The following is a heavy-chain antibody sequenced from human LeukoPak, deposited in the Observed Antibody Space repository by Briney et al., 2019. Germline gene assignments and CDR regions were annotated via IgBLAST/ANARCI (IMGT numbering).Heavy chain of an antibody. J-gene: IGHJ4*02. D-gene: IGHD2/OR15-2a*01. CDR2: INSDGSWT. CDR3: VSFYETY. CDR1: GNYW. V-gene: IGHV3-74*01. Sequence: GGSLRLSCAASGNYWMHWVRQAPGKGLVWVSHINSDGSWTSYADSVKGRFTITKDNTKNTVYLQMNSLRAEDTAVYYCVSFYETYWGRGTLVTVSS.